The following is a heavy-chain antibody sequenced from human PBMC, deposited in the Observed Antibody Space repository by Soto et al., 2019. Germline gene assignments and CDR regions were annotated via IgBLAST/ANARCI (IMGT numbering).Heavy chain of an antibody. CDR1: GYTFTSYD. Sequence: QVQLVQSGAEVKKPGASVKVSCKASGYTFTSYDINWVRQATGQGLEWMGWMNPNSGNTGYAQKFQGRVPMTRNTSISTAYMELSSLRSEVTAVYYCARGINYYASGYDAFDIWGQGTMVTVSS. CDR2: MNPNSGNT. CDR3: ARGINYYASGYDAFDI. V-gene: IGHV1-8*01. D-gene: IGHD3-10*01. J-gene: IGHJ3*02.